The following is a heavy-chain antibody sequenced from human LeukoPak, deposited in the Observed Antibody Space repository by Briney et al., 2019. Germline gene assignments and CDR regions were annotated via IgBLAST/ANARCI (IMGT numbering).Heavy chain of an antibody. Sequence: SGTLSLTCDVSGGSISNTNWWSWVRQPPGKGLEWIGSIHYSGSTYYNPSLKSRVTISVDTSKNQFSLNLSSVTAADTAVYYCARDVAGPTGGVDYWGQGTLVTVSS. CDR3: ARDVAGPTGGVDY. J-gene: IGHJ4*02. CDR1: GGSISNTNW. D-gene: IGHD2-8*02. V-gene: IGHV4-4*02. CDR2: IHYSGST.